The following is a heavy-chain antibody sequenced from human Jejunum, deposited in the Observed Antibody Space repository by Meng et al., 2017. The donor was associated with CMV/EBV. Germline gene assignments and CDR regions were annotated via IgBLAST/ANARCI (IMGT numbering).Heavy chain of an antibody. Sequence: FSFSSYAMRWFRQAPGKGLEWISAVSGSGDSTFYADSVKGRFTISRDNSKSTMHLQMNSLRAEDTAVYYCAKDLVWTYDSTTPKEYWGQGTLVTVSS. CDR3: AKDLVWTYDSTTPKEY. D-gene: IGHD2/OR15-2a*01. CDR2: VSGSGDST. J-gene: IGHJ1*01. V-gene: IGHV3-23*01. CDR1: FSFSSYA.